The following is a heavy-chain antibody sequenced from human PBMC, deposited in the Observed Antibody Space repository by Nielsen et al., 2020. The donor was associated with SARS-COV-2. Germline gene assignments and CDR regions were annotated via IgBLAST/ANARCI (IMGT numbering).Heavy chain of an antibody. CDR3: ARSLGWAFDY. Sequence: GESLKISCAASGFTFSSYSMNWVRQAPGKGLEWVSSISSSSSYIYYADSVKGRFTISRDNAKNSLYLQMNSLRAEATAVYYCARSLGWAFDYWGQGTLVTVSS. D-gene: IGHD2-21*01. V-gene: IGHV3-21*01. CDR2: ISSSSSYI. J-gene: IGHJ4*02. CDR1: GFTFSSYS.